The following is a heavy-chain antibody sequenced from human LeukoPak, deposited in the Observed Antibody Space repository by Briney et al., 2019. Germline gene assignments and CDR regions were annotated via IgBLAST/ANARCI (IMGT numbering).Heavy chain of an antibody. CDR1: GFTFSRYW. J-gene: IGHJ6*02. CDR3: AGGAPGFSGMDV. D-gene: IGHD6-13*01. CDR2: INEDGTVK. Sequence: GGSLRLSCVASGFTFSRYWMNWIRQAPGKGLEWVANINEDGTVKRYVDSVKGRITISRDNAKNSLFLQMDSLRAEDTVVYYCAGGAPGFSGMDVWGQGTTVTVSS. V-gene: IGHV3-7*04.